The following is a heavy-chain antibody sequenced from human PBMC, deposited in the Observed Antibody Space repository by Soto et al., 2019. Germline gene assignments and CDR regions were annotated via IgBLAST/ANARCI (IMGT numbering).Heavy chain of an antibody. D-gene: IGHD3-22*01. CDR1: GGSISSGGYY. CDR2: IYYSGST. CDR3: ARSIDYYDSSGYSN. Sequence: PSETLSLTCTVSGGSISSGGYYWSWIRQHPGKGLEWIGYIYYSGSTYYNPSLKSRVTIPVDTSKNQFSLKLSSVTAADTAVYYCARSIDYYDSSGYSNWGQGTLVTVSS. J-gene: IGHJ4*02. V-gene: IGHV4-31*03.